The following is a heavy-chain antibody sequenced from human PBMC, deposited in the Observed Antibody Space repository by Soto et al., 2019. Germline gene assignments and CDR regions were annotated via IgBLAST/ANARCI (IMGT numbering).Heavy chain of an antibody. D-gene: IGHD4-17*01. J-gene: IGHJ4*02. V-gene: IGHV1-8*01. CDR1: GYTFTSYD. CDR3: ARDMAPGYGDYAVPY. Sequence: GASVKVSCKASGYTFTSYDINWVRQATGQGLEWMGWMNPNSGNTGYAQKFQGRVTITRDTSASTAYMELSSLRSEDTAVYYCARDMAPGYGDYAVPYWGQGTLVTVSS. CDR2: MNPNSGNT.